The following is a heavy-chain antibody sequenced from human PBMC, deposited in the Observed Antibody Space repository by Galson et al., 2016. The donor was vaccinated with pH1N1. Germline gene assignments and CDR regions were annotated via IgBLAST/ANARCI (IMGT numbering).Heavy chain of an antibody. CDR2: IYYSGNT. J-gene: IGHJ1*01. CDR1: GGSISNSDCY. CDR3: TRLFYGEYFQH. D-gene: IGHD4-17*01. V-gene: IGHV4-39*01. Sequence: LSLTCTVSGGSISNSDCYWGWIRQPPGKGLEWIGSIYYSGNTYYNPSLKSRVSISVDTSKNQFSVKLSSVTAADTAVYYCTRLFYGEYFQHWGQGTLITVSS.